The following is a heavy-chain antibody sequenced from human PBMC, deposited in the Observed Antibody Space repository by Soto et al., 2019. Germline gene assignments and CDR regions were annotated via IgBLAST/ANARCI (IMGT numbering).Heavy chain of an antibody. J-gene: IGHJ4*02. V-gene: IGHV4-59*01. Sequence: SETLSLTCTVSGPSISSYYWSWIRQPPGKGLEWVGFIFHSGSTNCNPSLKSRVTFSVDTSKNQFSLKLTSVTAADTAVYYCARDQNGSPHFDYWGQGILVTVSS. CDR1: GPSISSYY. CDR2: IFHSGST. CDR3: ARDQNGSPHFDY. D-gene: IGHD1-26*01.